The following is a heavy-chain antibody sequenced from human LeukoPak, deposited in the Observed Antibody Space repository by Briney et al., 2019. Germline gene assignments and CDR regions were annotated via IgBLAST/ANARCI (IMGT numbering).Heavy chain of an antibody. V-gene: IGHV1-18*01. J-gene: IGHJ3*02. D-gene: IGHD5-12*01. CDR1: GYTFTNYG. CDR3: ASSLRGLHDAFDI. Sequence: GASVKVSCKASGYTFTNYGISWVRQAPGQGLEWMGWISAYNGNTNYAQKFQGRVTMTRDTSISTAYMELSRLRSDDTAVYYCASSLRGLHDAFDIWGQGTMVTVSS. CDR2: ISAYNGNT.